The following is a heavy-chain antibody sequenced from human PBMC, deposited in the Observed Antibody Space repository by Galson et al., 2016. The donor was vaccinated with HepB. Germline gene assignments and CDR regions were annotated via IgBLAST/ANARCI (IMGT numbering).Heavy chain of an antibody. CDR1: GYTFRNYG. V-gene: IGHV1-18*04. Sequence: SCKASGYTFRNYGISWLRQAPGQGLEWMAWISTDTGDTNYAQKFQDRVTVTTDTFTTTASMELRSLRSDDTAVYYCARGQVKWYFDLWGRGTLVTVSS. J-gene: IGHJ2*01. CDR3: ARGQVKWYFDL. CDR2: ISTDTGDT.